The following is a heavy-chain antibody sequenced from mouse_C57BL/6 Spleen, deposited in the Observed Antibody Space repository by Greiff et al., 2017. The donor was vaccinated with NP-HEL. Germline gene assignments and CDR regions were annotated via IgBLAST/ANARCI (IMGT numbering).Heavy chain of an antibody. J-gene: IGHJ1*03. CDR1: GFTFSDYG. CDR2: ISSGSSTI. D-gene: IGHD2-3*01. Sequence: DVQLVESGGGLVKPGGSLKLSCAASGFTFSDYGMHWVRQAPEKGLAWVAYISSGSSTIYYADTVQGRFTISRDNAKNTLFLQMTSLRSEDTAMYYCARVGLLGGYFDVWGTGTTVTVSS. CDR3: ARVGLLGGYFDV. V-gene: IGHV5-17*01.